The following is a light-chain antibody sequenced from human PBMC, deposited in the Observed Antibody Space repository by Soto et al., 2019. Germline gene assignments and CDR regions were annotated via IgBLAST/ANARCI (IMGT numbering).Light chain of an antibody. CDR2: EGS. Sequence: QSVLTQPASVSGSPGQSITISCTGTSSDVGNYNLVSWYQQHPGKVPKLIVYEGSKRPSGVSNRFSGSKSGNTASLTISGLQAEDEADYYCCSYAGSASKLFGGGTKLTVL. V-gene: IGLV2-23*01. CDR3: CSYAGSASKL. CDR1: SSDVGNYNL. J-gene: IGLJ2*01.